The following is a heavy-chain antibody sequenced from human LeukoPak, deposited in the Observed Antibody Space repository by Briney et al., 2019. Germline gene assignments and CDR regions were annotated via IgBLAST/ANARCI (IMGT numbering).Heavy chain of an antibody. Sequence: QTGGSLRLSCAASGFTFSNYGMHWVRQAPGKGLEWVAVISFDGGNKFYADSVKGRFTVSRDNSKNTLYLQLGSVRVEDTALYYCARDWYLFDYWGQGSLVSVSS. J-gene: IGHJ4*02. CDR2: ISFDGGNK. V-gene: IGHV3-30*03. CDR1: GFTFSNYG. CDR3: ARDWYLFDY. D-gene: IGHD6-13*01.